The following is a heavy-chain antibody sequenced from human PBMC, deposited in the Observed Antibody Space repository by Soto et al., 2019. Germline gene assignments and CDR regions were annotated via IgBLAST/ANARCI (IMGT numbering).Heavy chain of an antibody. CDR1: GYTFTSYA. D-gene: IGHD3-9*01. J-gene: IGHJ6*02. CDR3: ARDTGDILTGYAAGGMDV. V-gene: IGHV1-3*01. CDR2: INAGNGNT. Sequence: ASVKVSCKASGYTFTSYAMHWVCQAPGQRLEWMGWINAGNGNTKYSQKFQGRVTITRDTSASTAYMELSSLRSEDTAVYYCARDTGDILTGYAAGGMDVWGQGTTVTVSS.